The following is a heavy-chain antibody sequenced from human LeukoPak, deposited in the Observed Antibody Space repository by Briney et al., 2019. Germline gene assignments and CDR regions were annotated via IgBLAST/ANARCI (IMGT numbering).Heavy chain of an antibody. CDR1: GYTFTSYG. Sequence: ASVKVSCKASGYTFTSYGISWVRRAPGQGLEWMGWISAYNGNTNYAQKLQGRVTMTTDTSTSTAYMELRSLRSDDTAVYYCARGGITIFGVVIDYYFDYWGQGTLVTVS. D-gene: IGHD3-3*01. V-gene: IGHV1-18*01. J-gene: IGHJ4*02. CDR3: ARGGITIFGVVIDYYFDY. CDR2: ISAYNGNT.